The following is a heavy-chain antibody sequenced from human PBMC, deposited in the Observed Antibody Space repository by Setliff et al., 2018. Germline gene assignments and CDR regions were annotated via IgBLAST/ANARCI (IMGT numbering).Heavy chain of an antibody. CDR3: ARARNKYGAFDY. CDR2: ISYDGSNK. D-gene: IGHD4-17*01. Sequence: GGSLRLSCAASGFTFSSYAMHWVRQAPGKGLEWVAVISYDGSNKYYADSVKGRFTISRDNSKNTLYLQMNNLRAEDTAVYYCARARNKYGAFDYWGQGTLVTVSS. J-gene: IGHJ4*02. CDR1: GFTFSSYA. V-gene: IGHV3-30*04.